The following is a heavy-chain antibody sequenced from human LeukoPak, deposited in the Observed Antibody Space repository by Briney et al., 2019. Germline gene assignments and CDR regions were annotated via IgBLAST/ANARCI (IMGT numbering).Heavy chain of an antibody. D-gene: IGHD2-15*01. CDR1: GYTLSTYT. V-gene: IGHV1-3*01. Sequence: ASVKVSCKASGYTLSTYTMHWLRQAPGQRPEWMGCIYAGNGNVKYSQNFQARVTITRNTSANTAYLELSSLRSEDTAVYYCAREVAIWGQGTLVTVSS. CDR3: AREVAI. CDR2: IYAGNGNV. J-gene: IGHJ4*02.